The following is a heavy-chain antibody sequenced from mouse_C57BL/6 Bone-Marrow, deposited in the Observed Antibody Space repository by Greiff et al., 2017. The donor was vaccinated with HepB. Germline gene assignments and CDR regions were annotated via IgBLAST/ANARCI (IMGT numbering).Heavy chain of an antibody. J-gene: IGHJ2*01. Sequence: DVQLQESGGGLVQPGGSMKLSCVASGFTFSNYWMNWVRQSPEKGLEWVAQIRLKSDNYATHYAESVKGRFTISRDDSKSSVYLQMNNLRAEDTGIYYCTKTAYYGSSPYYFDYWGQGTTLTVSS. CDR1: GFTFSNYW. CDR2: IRLKSDNYAT. CDR3: TKTAYYGSSPYYFDY. V-gene: IGHV6-3*01. D-gene: IGHD1-1*01.